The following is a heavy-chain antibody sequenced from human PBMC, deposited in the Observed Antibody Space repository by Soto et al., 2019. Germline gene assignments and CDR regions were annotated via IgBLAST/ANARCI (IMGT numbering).Heavy chain of an antibody. CDR2: ISYSGST. J-gene: IGHJ5*02. CDR1: GGSISSDSYY. D-gene: IGHD2-2*01. Sequence: SETLSLTCTVSGGSISSDSYYWGWIRQSPEKGLEWIASISYSGSTYYNPTLKSRLIISVDTSKNQFSLRLSSVTAADTALYYCARDLHTRFCFSTNCAPGGWFDPWGQGTLVTVSS. CDR3: ARDLHTRFCFSTNCAPGGWFDP. V-gene: IGHV4-39*02.